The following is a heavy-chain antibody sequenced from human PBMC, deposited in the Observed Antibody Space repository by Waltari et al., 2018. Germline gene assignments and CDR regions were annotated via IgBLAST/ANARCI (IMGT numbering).Heavy chain of an antibody. CDR2: IIPIFGTA. CDR1: GGTFSSYA. J-gene: IGHJ6*02. D-gene: IGHD5-18*01. CDR3: ARIGYGVSHYYYYYGMDV. Sequence: QVQLVQSGAEVKKPGSSVKVSCKASGGTFSSYAIGWVRQATVQGLEWMGGIIPIFGTANYAQKFQGRVTITADESTSTAYMELSSLRSEDTAVYYCARIGYGVSHYYYYYGMDVWGQGTTVTVSS. V-gene: IGHV1-69*13.